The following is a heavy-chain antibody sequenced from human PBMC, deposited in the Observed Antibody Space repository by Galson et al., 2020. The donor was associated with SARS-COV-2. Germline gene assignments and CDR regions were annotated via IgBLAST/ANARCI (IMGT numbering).Heavy chain of an antibody. V-gene: IGHV4-4*07. CDR1: GGSISSYY. Sequence: SETLSLTCTVSGGSISSYYWSWIRQPAGKGLEWIGRIYTSGSTNYNPSLKSRVTMSVDTSKNQFSLKLSSVTAADTAVYYCARDIPSQYYYDSSGEGFDYWGQGTLVTVSS. D-gene: IGHD3-22*01. J-gene: IGHJ4*02. CDR3: ARDIPSQYYYDSSGEGFDY. CDR2: IYTSGST.